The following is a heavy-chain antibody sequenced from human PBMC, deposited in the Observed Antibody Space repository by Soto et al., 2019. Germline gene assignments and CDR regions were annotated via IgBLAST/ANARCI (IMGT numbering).Heavy chain of an antibody. Sequence: QLQLLESGSGLVKPSENLSLTCAVSGGCITGGGYAWGWIRLVAGKGLEWIGYNSHRGFNHYNPSLNSRVTISVDRSKNNFSLKMTSMTAADTAIYYCVRGGPSCLGNNCHLNWFDPWGLGALVTVSS. J-gene: IGHJ5*02. CDR2: NSHRGFN. CDR3: VRGGPSCLGNNCHLNWFDP. CDR1: GGCITGGGYA. D-gene: IGHD1-1*01. V-gene: IGHV4-30-2*01.